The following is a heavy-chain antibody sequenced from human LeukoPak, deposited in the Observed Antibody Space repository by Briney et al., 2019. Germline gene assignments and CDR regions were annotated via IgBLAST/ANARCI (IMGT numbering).Heavy chain of an antibody. CDR2: ISASGTTT. CDR1: GFTFSGYA. V-gene: IGHV3-23*01. Sequence: GGSLRLSCAASGFTFSGYAMSWVRQAPGKGLEWVSAISASGTTTYYADSVQGRFTISRDNSKNTLYLQMNSLRAEDTAVYYCAKSSIFYDSSGYYVGEKYYFDYWGQGTLVTVSS. D-gene: IGHD3-22*01. J-gene: IGHJ4*02. CDR3: AKSSIFYDSSGYYVGEKYYFDY.